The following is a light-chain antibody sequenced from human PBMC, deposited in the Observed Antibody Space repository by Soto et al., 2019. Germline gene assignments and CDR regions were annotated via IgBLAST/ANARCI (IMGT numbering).Light chain of an antibody. J-gene: IGKJ2*01. Sequence: EIVLTQSPGTLSLSPGERATLSCRASQSVKSSYLAWYQQKPGQAPRLLIYGASSRATGIPDRFSGSGSGTDFXLTISXXEPXDFAVXYXQXXGSSLXTFGQGTKLEIK. CDR3: QXXGSSLXT. V-gene: IGKV3-20*01. CDR1: QSVKSSY. CDR2: GAS.